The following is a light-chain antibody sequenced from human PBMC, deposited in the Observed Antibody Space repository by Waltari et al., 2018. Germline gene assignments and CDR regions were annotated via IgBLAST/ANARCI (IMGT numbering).Light chain of an antibody. CDR3: QQYYSVPLT. CDR1: QTISYSSNNKNY. CDR2: WAS. J-gene: IGKJ1*01. V-gene: IGKV4-1*01. Sequence: DIVMTQSPDSLAVSLGERATLHCMSSQTISYSSNNKNYLAWYQKKPGQPPRLLISWASSRESGVPDRFSGSGSGTDFTLTISSLQVEDVAIYYCQQYYSVPLTFGQGTKVGIK.